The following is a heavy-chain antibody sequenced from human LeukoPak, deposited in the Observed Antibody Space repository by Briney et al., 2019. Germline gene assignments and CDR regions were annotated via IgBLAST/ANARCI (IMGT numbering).Heavy chain of an antibody. Sequence: GGSLRLSCAASGFTFSSYQVNWVRQAPGKGLEWVSYISSSGSTIYYADSVKGRFTISRGNAKNSLYLTMNSLRAEATAVYYCARVRGQWLVRGGSDYCGQGTLVTVSS. J-gene: IGHJ4*02. D-gene: IGHD6-19*01. CDR2: ISSSGSTI. V-gene: IGHV3-48*03. CDR1: GFTFSSYQ. CDR3: ARVRGQWLVRGGSDY.